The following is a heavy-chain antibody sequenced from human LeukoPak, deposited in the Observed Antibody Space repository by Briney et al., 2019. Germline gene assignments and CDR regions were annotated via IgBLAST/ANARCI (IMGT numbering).Heavy chain of an antibody. J-gene: IGHJ5*02. V-gene: IGHV4-34*01. Sequence: PSETLSLTCAVYGESFSSYYWSWIRQPPGKGLEWIGEINHSGSTNYNPSLKSRVTISVDTSKNQFSLKLDSVTAADTAVYYCARDSGGSGWQNWFDPWGQGTLVIVSS. D-gene: IGHD6-19*01. CDR3: ARDSGGSGWQNWFDP. CDR1: GESFSSYY. CDR2: INHSGST.